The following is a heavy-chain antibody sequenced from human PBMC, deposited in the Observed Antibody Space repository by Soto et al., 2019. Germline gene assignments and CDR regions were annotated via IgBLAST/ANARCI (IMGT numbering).Heavy chain of an antibody. CDR1: GFTFSSYS. Sequence: PGGSLRLSCAASGFTFSSYSMNWVRQAPGKGLEWVSYISSSSSTIYYADSVKGRFTISRDNAKNSLYLQMNSLRAEDTAVYYCARSDIVVVPAALYYYYYMDVWGKGTTVTVSS. CDR3: ARSDIVVVPAALYYYYYMDV. V-gene: IGHV3-48*01. CDR2: ISSSSSTI. J-gene: IGHJ6*03. D-gene: IGHD2-2*01.